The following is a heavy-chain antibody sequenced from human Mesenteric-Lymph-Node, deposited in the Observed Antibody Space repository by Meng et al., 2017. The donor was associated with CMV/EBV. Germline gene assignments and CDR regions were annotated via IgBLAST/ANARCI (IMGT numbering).Heavy chain of an antibody. CDR3: IRGGLWYFEL. CDR1: GFTLGGYT. Sequence: GESLKISCITSGFTLGGYTMSWVRQAPGKGLEWVGTIKNKPYDETTDYAASVKGRFTLSRDDFKNIVYMQMNSLKREDTAVYFCIRGGLWYFELWGQGTLVTVSS. J-gene: IGHJ4*02. D-gene: IGHD3-10*01. CDR2: IKNKPYDETT. V-gene: IGHV3-49*04.